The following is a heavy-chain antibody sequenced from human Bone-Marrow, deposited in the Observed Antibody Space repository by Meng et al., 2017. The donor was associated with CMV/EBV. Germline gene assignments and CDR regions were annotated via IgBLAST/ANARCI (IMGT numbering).Heavy chain of an antibody. CDR2: IIPIFGTA. CDR1: GGTFRSYA. J-gene: IGHJ5*02. Sequence: QVQLLQSGAEVKKPGSSVKVPCKASGGTFRSYAISWVRQAPGQGLEWMGGIIPIFGTANYAQKFQGRVTITADESTSTAYMELSSLRSEDTAVYYCARGLRPRYWFDPWGQGTLVTVSS. CDR3: ARGLRPRYWFDP. V-gene: IGHV1-69*12. D-gene: IGHD5-12*01.